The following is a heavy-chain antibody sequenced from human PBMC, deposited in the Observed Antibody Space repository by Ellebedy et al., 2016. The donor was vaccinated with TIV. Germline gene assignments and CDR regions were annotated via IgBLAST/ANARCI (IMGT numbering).Heavy chain of an antibody. Sequence: MPSETLSLTCTVSGGSISSRSYYWGWIRQPPGKNPEWIGTIYYNGNAYYNPSLRSRVSISIDTSKNQFSLKLTSVTAADTAVYFCARDSDGDYTSFDLWGRGALVIVSS. CDR2: IYYNGNA. CDR1: GGSISSRSYY. CDR3: ARDSDGDYTSFDL. D-gene: IGHD4-17*01. J-gene: IGHJ2*01. V-gene: IGHV4-39*07.